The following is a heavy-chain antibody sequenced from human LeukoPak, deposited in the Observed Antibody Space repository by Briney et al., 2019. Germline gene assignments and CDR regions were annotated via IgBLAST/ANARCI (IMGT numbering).Heavy chain of an antibody. Sequence: GGSLRLSCAASGFTFSTYSMNWARQAPGKGLEWVSYISSISNTKYYADSVKGRFTVSRDNAKNSLYLQMNSLRDEDTAVYYCARPRGYFDHWGQGTLVTVSS. CDR2: ISSISNTK. V-gene: IGHV3-48*02. D-gene: IGHD3-16*01. CDR3: ARPRGYFDH. CDR1: GFTFSTYS. J-gene: IGHJ4*02.